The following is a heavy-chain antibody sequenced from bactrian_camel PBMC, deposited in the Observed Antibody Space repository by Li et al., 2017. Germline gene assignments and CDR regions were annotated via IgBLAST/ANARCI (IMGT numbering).Heavy chain of an antibody. CDR1: DSTYSTEC. D-gene: IGHD1*01. CDR2: ATGPSMV. Sequence: HVQLVESGGGPVQAGGSLNLSCVASDSTYSTECMGWFRQVPGKEREAVAAATGPSMVVYADFVKGRFTFSRDDSKDTVYLQMNSLKAEDTAMYYCATDRSYVCSPDSWSRASNFGYWGQGTQVTVS. V-gene: IGHV3S53*01. CDR3: ATDRSYVCSPDSWSRASNFGY. J-gene: IGHJ6*01.